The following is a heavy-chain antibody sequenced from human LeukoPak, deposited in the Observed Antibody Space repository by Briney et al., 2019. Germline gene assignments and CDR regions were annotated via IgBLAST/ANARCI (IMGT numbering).Heavy chain of an antibody. CDR2: ISGSGGST. Sequence: GGSLRLSCAASGFTFSSYAMSWVRQAPGKGLEWVSAISGSGGSTYYADSVKGRFTISRDNSKNTLYLQMNSLRAEDTAVYYCANPEGYYSDSSGYHTPVVDHWGQGTLVTVSS. CDR3: ANPEGYYSDSSGYHTPVVDH. J-gene: IGHJ4*02. CDR1: GFTFSSYA. V-gene: IGHV3-23*01. D-gene: IGHD3-22*01.